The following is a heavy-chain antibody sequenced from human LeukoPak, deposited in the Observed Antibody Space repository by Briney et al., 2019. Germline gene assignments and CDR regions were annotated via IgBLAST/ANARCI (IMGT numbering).Heavy chain of an antibody. CDR2: ISGSGGST. Sequence: GGSLRRSCAASGFTFSSYAMSWVRQAPGKGLEWVSAISGSGGSTYYADSVKGRFTISRDNSKNTLYLQMNSLRAEDTAVYYCAKDTMVRGASYYFDYWGQGTLVTVSS. J-gene: IGHJ4*02. V-gene: IGHV3-23*01. D-gene: IGHD3-10*01. CDR3: AKDTMVRGASYYFDY. CDR1: GFTFSSYA.